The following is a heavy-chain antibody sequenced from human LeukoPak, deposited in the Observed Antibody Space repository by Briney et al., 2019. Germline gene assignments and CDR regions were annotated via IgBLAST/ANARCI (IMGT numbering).Heavy chain of an antibody. CDR2: IYQSGST. CDR3: ARVLSGSNLDF. CDR1: GGSISSYY. D-gene: IGHD3-22*01. Sequence: PSETLSLTCTVSGGSISSYYWSWIRQPAGKGLEWIGEIYQSGSTNYNPSLKSRVIISVDKSKNQFSLRLNSVTAADTAVYYCARVLSGSNLDFWGQGALVTVSS. J-gene: IGHJ4*02. V-gene: IGHV4-59*12.